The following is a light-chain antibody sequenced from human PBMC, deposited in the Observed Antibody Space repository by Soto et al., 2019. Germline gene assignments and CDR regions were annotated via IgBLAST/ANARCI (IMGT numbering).Light chain of an antibody. Sequence: DIQMTQSPSTLSASVGDRVTITCRASQSISSWLAWYQQKPGKAPKLLIYKASSLESGVPSRFSGSGSGTEFTLTISCLQPDDFATYYCHQYNSYSQYTFGQGTKLXIK. CDR3: HQYNSYSQYT. CDR2: KAS. J-gene: IGKJ2*01. V-gene: IGKV1-5*03. CDR1: QSISSW.